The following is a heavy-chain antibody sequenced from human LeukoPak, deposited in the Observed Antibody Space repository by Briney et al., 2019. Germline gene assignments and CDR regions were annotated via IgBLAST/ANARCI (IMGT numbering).Heavy chain of an antibody. CDR1: GFTVSSNY. V-gene: IGHV3-66*01. CDR3: ARDSHFDY. J-gene: IGHJ4*02. Sequence: GGSLRLSCAASGFTVSSNYMSWVRQAPGEGLEWVSVIYRGGTTYYADSVKGRFTISRDNSKNTLYLQMNSLRAEDTAVYYCARDSHFDYWGQGTLVTVSS. CDR2: IYRGGTT.